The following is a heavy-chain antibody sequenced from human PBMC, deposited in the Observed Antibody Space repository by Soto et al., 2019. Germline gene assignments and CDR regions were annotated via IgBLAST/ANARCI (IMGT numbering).Heavy chain of an antibody. CDR2: ICGGGSRS. Sequence: VPLLESGGGLVQPGGSLRLSCAASGFTFRNYAMSWVRQAPGKGLEWVSTICGGGSRSFYADSVKGRFTISRDNSRDTLYLQVDSLGAEVTAIYSCAKMGGYYDSSDKRYFDYWGRGTLVTVSS. CDR1: GFTFRNYA. V-gene: IGHV3-23*01. D-gene: IGHD3-22*01. J-gene: IGHJ4*01. CDR3: AKMGGYYDSSDKRYFDY.